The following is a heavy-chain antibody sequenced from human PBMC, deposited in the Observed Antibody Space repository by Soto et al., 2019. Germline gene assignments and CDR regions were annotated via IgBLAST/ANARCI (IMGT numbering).Heavy chain of an antibody. CDR2: IDGGGNIT. CDR3: AKGRSSGWSFDY. V-gene: IGHV3-74*01. D-gene: IGHD6-19*01. CDR1: GFSFSSHW. J-gene: IGHJ4*02. Sequence: PGGSLRLSCAASGFSFSSHWMHWVRQAPGKGLVWVSGIDGGGNITTYADSVKGRFTISRDNSKNTLYLQMNSLRAEDTAVFYCAKGRSSGWSFDYWGQGTLVTVSS.